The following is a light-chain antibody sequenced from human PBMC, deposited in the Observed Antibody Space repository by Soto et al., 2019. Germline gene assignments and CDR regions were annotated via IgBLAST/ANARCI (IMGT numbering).Light chain of an antibody. V-gene: IGKV3-20*01. CDR2: SAS. J-gene: IGKJ1*01. CDR1: QTVSRNY. Sequence: DIVLTQSPGTLSLSPGERATLSCRANQTVSRNYLAWYQQKPGQPPRLLIYSASNKATVIPDRFRGSGSGTDFTLTITRLEPEDFGVYYCLQYATSRRTFGQGTRVDIK. CDR3: LQYATSRRT.